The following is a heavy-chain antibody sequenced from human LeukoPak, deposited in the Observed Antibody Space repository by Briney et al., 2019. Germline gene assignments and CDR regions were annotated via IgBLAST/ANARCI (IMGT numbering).Heavy chain of an antibody. Sequence: PGGSLRLSCAASGFTFSSYWMTWVRQAPGKGLEWVANIKPDGSEKKYVDSVKGRFTISRDNAKNSLYLQMDSLRAEDTAVYYCARYNYYASCGHLCWGQGTLVTVSS. J-gene: IGHJ4*02. CDR2: IKPDGSEK. CDR3: ARYNYYASCGHLC. V-gene: IGHV3-7*01. CDR1: GFTFSSYW. D-gene: IGHD3-22*01.